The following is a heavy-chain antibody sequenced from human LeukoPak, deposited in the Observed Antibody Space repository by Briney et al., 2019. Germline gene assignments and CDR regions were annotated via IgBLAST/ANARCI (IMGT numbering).Heavy chain of an antibody. CDR2: IYTSGST. J-gene: IGHJ3*02. CDR1: GGSISSYY. CDR3: ARDYPWGYCSSTSCPNDAFDI. D-gene: IGHD2-2*01. Sequence: SETLSLTCTVSGGSISSYYWSWIRQPAGKGLEWIGRIYTSGSTNYNPSLKSRVTMSVDTSKNQFSLKLSSVTAADTAVYYCARDYPWGYCSSTSCPNDAFDIWGQGTMVTVSS. V-gene: IGHV4-4*07.